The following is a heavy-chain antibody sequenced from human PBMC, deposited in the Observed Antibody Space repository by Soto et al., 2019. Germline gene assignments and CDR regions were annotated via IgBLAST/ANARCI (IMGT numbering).Heavy chain of an antibody. CDR1: GFTFSIYA. CDR2: ISTNGGST. V-gene: IGHV3-64D*06. Sequence: PGGSLILSCTASGFTFSIYAMHWVRQAPGKGLEYVSSISTNGGSTHYADSVKGRFTISRDNSKNTQYLQMSSLRADDTAVYYCVKGEYYYDSSGYYPLDYWGQGTLVTVSS. J-gene: IGHJ4*02. CDR3: VKGEYYYDSSGYYPLDY. D-gene: IGHD3-22*01.